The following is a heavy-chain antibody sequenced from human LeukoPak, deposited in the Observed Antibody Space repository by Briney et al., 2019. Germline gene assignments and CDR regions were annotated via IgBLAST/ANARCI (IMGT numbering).Heavy chain of an antibody. V-gene: IGHV3-21*01. CDR3: ARETYYYDSSGSYNWFDP. D-gene: IGHD3-22*01. J-gene: IGHJ5*02. Sequence: GGSQRLSCAASGYTFSSYSMNWVRQAPGKGLEWVSSISSSSSYIYYADSVKGRFTISRDNAKNSLYLQMNSLRAEDTAVYYCARETYYYDSSGSYNWFDPWGQRTLVTVSS. CDR1: GYTFSSYS. CDR2: ISSSSSYI.